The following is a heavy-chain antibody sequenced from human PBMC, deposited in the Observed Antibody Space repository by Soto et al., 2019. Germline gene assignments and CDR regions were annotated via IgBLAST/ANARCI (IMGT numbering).Heavy chain of an antibody. D-gene: IGHD1-7*01. CDR1: GYSFTSYW. CDR3: ARTVVSRYNWNYLSAFDI. J-gene: IGHJ3*02. Sequence: GESLKISCKGSGYSFTSYWIGWVRQMPGKGLEWMGIIYPGDSDTRYSPSFQGQVTISADKSISTAYLQWSSLKASDTAMYYCARTVVSRYNWNYLSAFDIWGQGTMVTVSS. CDR2: IYPGDSDT. V-gene: IGHV5-51*01.